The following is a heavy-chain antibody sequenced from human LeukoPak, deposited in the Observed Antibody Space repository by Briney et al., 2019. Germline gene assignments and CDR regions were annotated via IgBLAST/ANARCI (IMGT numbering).Heavy chain of an antibody. CDR3: TTDYEEYSGYDSGFGDY. J-gene: IGHJ4*02. CDR1: GFTFSNAW. Sequence: GGSLRLSCAASGFTFSNAWMSWVRQAPGKGLEWVGRIKSKTDGGTTDYAAPVKGRFTISRDDSKNTLYLQMNSLKTEDTAVYYCTTDYEEYSGYDSGFGDYWGQGTLVTVSS. CDR2: IKSKTDGGTT. D-gene: IGHD5-12*01. V-gene: IGHV3-15*01.